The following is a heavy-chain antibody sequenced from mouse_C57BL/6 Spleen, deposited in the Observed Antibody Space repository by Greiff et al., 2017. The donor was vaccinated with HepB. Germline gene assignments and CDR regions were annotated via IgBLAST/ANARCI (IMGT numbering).Heavy chain of an antibody. D-gene: IGHD3-3*01. Sequence: QVQLKESGAELVRPGASVTLSCKASGYTFTDYEMHWVKQTPVHGLEWIGAIDPETGGTAYNQKFKGKAILTADKSSSTAYMELRSLTSEDSAVYYCTREGDWYYAMGYWGQGTSVTVSS. CDR3: TREGDWYYAMGY. CDR1: GYTFTDYE. CDR2: IDPETGGT. J-gene: IGHJ4*01. V-gene: IGHV1-15*01.